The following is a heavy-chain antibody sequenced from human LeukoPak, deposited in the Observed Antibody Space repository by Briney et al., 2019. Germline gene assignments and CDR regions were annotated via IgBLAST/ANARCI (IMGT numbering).Heavy chain of an antibody. J-gene: IGHJ3*02. CDR3: ARDPYSSGGYGAFDM. CDR1: GFNFRSFW. D-gene: IGHD2-15*01. CDR2: INQDGSGQ. V-gene: IGHV3-7*01. Sequence: GGSLRLSCAGSGFNFRSFWMTWVRQTRGKGLEWVANINQDGSGQEYVDSEKGRFTISRDNAKNSLFLQMDSLRAEDTAVYYCARDPYSSGGYGAFDMWSQGTMVTVSS.